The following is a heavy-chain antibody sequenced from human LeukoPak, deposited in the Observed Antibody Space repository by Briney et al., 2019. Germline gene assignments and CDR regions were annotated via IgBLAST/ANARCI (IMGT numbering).Heavy chain of an antibody. CDR1: GGSISSGSYY. Sequence: SETLSLTCTVSGGSISSGSYYWGWIRQPPGKGLEWIGSIYYSGSTYYNPSLKSRVTISVDTSKNQFSLKLSSVTAADTAVYYCARMVDCSGGSCYSGGFDYWGQGTLVTVSS. CDR2: IYYSGST. CDR3: ARMVDCSGGSCYSGGFDY. D-gene: IGHD2-15*01. V-gene: IGHV4-39*07. J-gene: IGHJ4*02.